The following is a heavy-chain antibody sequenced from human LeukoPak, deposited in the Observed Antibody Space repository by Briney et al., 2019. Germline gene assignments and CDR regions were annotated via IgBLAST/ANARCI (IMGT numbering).Heavy chain of an antibody. Sequence: ASVTVSFMSSGYTFTHYSMHELRQAPAQRLEWMGWIHAGNGNTKYSQKFQGRVSISRDTSASTAYMELISLRSEDTAVYYRARAILGAVYDYGGQGTLVTVSP. J-gene: IGHJ4*02. CDR3: ARAILGAVYDY. D-gene: IGHD2-21*01. CDR1: GYTFTHYS. V-gene: IGHV1-3*01. CDR2: IHAGNGNT.